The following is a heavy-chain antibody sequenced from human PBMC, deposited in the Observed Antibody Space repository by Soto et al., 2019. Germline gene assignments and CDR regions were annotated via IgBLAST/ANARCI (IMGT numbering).Heavy chain of an antibody. D-gene: IGHD1-1*01. CDR3: AREHDALDL. Sequence: QVQLVESGGGVVQPGRSRTLSCAASGFPFTSYAIHWVRQAPGMGLEWVAVISHDGGIKHYADSVKGRFTISRDNSKNTLYLQMNSLRDEDTAVYHCAREHDALDLWGQGTTVTVAS. CDR2: ISHDGGIK. CDR1: GFPFTSYA. J-gene: IGHJ6*02. V-gene: IGHV3-30-3*01.